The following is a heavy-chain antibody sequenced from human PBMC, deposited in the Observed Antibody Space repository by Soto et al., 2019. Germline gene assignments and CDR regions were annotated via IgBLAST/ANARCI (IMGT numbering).Heavy chain of an antibody. CDR3: ANSGSGHDY. V-gene: IGHV3-23*01. CDR1: GFTFSSYA. D-gene: IGHD2-15*01. CDR2: ISGSGGST. J-gene: IGHJ4*02. Sequence: RRLSCAASGFTFSSYAMSWVRQAPGKGLEWVSAISGSGGSTYYADSVKGRFTISRDNSKNTLYLQMNSLRAEDTAVYYCANSGSGHDYWGQGTLVTVSS.